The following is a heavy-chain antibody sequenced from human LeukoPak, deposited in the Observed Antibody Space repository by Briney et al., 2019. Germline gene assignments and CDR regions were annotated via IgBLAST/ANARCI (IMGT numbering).Heavy chain of an antibody. CDR2: ISSSSSYI. CDR3: ARDILGYCSSTRCPRWYYFDY. J-gene: IGHJ4*02. V-gene: IGHV3-21*01. Sequence: GGSLRLSCAASGFTFSSYSMNWVRQAPGKGLEWVSSISSSSSYIYYADSVKGRFTISRDNAKNSLYLQMNSLRAEDTAVYYCARDILGYCSSTRCPRWYYFDYWGQGTLVTVSS. CDR1: GFTFSSYS. D-gene: IGHD2-2*01.